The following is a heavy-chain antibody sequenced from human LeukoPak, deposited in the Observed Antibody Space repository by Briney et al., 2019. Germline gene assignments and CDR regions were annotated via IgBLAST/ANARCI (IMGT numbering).Heavy chain of an antibody. J-gene: IGHJ6*02. Sequence: PGGSLRLSCAASGFTFSRYAMHWVRQAPGRGLEWVTVISDDGSNKYYADPVKGRFTISRDNSKNTLYLQMNSLRAEDTAVYYCARAYYDVLTDSDYGMDVWGQGTTVTVSS. CDR2: ISDDGSNK. CDR3: ARAYYDVLTDSDYGMDV. D-gene: IGHD3-9*01. CDR1: GFTFSRYA. V-gene: IGHV3-30*04.